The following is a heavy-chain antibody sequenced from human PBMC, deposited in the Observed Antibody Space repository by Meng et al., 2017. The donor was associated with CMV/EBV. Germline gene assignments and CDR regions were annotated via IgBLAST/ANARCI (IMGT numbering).Heavy chain of an antibody. Sequence: SETLSLTCAVSGYSISSSNWWGWIRQPPGKGLEWIGYIYYRGSIYYNPSLKSRVTMSVDTSKNQFSLKLNSVTAVDTAVYYCARSNGYSSSWYYFDYWGQGTLVTVPQ. CDR2: IYYRGSI. CDR3: ARSNGYSSSWYYFDY. CDR1: GYSISSSNW. V-gene: IGHV4-28*05. D-gene: IGHD6-13*01. J-gene: IGHJ4*02.